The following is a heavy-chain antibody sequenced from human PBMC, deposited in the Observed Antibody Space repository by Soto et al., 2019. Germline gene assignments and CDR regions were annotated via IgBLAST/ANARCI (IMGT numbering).Heavy chain of an antibody. D-gene: IGHD1-1*01. V-gene: IGHV1-18*01. Sequence: GASVKVSCKASGYTFSSYGMNWVGQAGGQGLEWMGWTRAYSADANYAQKFQGRVSMTTDTSTSTAYLELRSLKSDDTAVYFCARVPQLDKSMVVDYWGQGTLVTVSS. J-gene: IGHJ4*02. CDR3: ARVPQLDKSMVVDY. CDR2: TRAYSADA. CDR1: GYTFSSYG.